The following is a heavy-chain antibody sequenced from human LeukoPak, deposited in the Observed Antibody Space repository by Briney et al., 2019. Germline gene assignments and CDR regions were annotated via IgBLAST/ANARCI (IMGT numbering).Heavy chain of an antibody. D-gene: IGHD3-10*01. CDR3: ATAGSAKGTAYYFDY. V-gene: IGHV1-46*01. CDR2: INPSGGST. Sequence: ASVKVSCKASGYTFTSYYMHWVRQAPGQGLEWMGIINPSGGSTSYAQKFQGRVTMTRDTSTSTVYMELSSLRSEDTAVYYCATAGSAKGTAYYFDYWGQGTLVTVSS. J-gene: IGHJ4*02. CDR1: GYTFTSYY.